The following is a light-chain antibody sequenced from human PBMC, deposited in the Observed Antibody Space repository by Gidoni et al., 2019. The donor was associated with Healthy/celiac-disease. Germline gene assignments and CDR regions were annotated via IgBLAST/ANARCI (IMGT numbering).Light chain of an antibody. V-gene: IGKV3-11*01. CDR3: QQRSNWPRGT. Sequence: EIVLTQSPATLSLSPGERATLPCRASQSVSSYLAWYQQKPGQAPRLLIYDASNRATGIPARFSGSGSGTDFTLTISSLGPEDFAVYYCQQRSNWPRGTFGQXTRLEIK. CDR2: DAS. CDR1: QSVSSY. J-gene: IGKJ5*01.